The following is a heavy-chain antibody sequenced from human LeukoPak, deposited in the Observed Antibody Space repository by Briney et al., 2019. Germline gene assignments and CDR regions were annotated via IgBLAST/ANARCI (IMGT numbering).Heavy chain of an antibody. J-gene: IGHJ5*02. Sequence: EASVKVSCKVSGYTLTELSMHWVRQAPGKGLEWMGGFYPEDGETIYAKKFQGRVTMTEDTSTDTAYLELSSLRSEDTAVYYCATANLGTTWFDPWGQGTLVTVSS. CDR1: GYTLTELS. V-gene: IGHV1-24*01. CDR2: FYPEDGET. D-gene: IGHD1-1*01. CDR3: ATANLGTTWFDP.